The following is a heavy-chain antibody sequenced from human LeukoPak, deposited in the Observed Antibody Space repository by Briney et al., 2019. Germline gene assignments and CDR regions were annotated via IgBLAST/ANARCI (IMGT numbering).Heavy chain of an antibody. D-gene: IGHD3-22*01. J-gene: IGHJ6*02. CDR2: INPDSGGT. CDR3: TRDRGIVVVAHYDYYGMDV. V-gene: IGHV1-2*02. Sequence: ASVKVSCKASGYTFTGYYMNWVRQAPGQGLVWMGWINPDSGGTNYAQKFQGRVTMTRDTSISTAYMELSRLRSDDTAVYYCTRDRGIVVVAHYDYYGMDVWGQGTTVTVSS. CDR1: GYTFTGYY.